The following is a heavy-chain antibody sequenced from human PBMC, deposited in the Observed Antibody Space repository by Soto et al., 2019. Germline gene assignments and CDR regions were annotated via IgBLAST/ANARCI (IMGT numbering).Heavy chain of an antibody. CDR3: ARARGNLIVGATSGFDS. D-gene: IGHD1-26*01. CDR1: GGSISSGGYY. Sequence: QVQLQESGPGLVKPSQTLSLTCTVSGGSISSGGYYWSWIRQHPGKGLEWIGYIYYSGSTYYNPSLTRRVTISVDTSKNQFSLKLSSVTAADTAVYYCARARGNLIVGATSGFDSWGQGTLVTVSS. V-gene: IGHV4-31*03. J-gene: IGHJ4*02. CDR2: IYYSGST.